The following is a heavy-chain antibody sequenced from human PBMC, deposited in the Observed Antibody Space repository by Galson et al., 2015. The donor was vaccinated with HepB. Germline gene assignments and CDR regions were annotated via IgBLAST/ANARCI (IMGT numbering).Heavy chain of an antibody. D-gene: IGHD2-21*02. CDR3: ARDTGDSGFSSGAFDI. Sequence: SVKVSCKASGYTFTSYGISWVRQAPGQGLEWMGWISAYNGNTNYAQKLQGRVTMTTDTSTSTAYMELRSLRSDGTAVYYCARDTGDSGFSSGAFDIWGQGTMVTVSS. J-gene: IGHJ3*02. CDR1: GYTFTSYG. V-gene: IGHV1-18*01. CDR2: ISAYNGNT.